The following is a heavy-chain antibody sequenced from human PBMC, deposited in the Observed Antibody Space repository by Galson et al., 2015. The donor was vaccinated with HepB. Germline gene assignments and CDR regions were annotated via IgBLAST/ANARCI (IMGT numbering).Heavy chain of an antibody. CDR2: IIPIFGTA. D-gene: IGHD2-2*01. Sequence: SVKVSCKASGGTFSSYAISWVRQAPGQGLEWMGGIIPIFGTANYAQKFQGRVTITADESTSTAYMELSSLRSEDTAVYYCATLNTLVEDGGWFDPWGQGTLVTVSS. V-gene: IGHV1-69*13. CDR3: ATLNTLVEDGGWFDP. J-gene: IGHJ5*02. CDR1: GGTFSSYA.